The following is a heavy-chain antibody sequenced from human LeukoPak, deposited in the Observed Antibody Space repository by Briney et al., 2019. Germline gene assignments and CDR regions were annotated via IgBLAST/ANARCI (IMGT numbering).Heavy chain of an antibody. CDR3: ARDEFGELLGLDV. CDR2: INPSGGST. J-gene: IGHJ6*04. Sequence: ASVKVSCKASGYTSTSYYMHWVRQAPGQGLEWMGIINPSGGSTSYAQKFQGRVTMTRDTSTSTVYMELSSLRSEDTAVYYCARDEFGELLGLDVWGKGTTVTVSS. D-gene: IGHD3-10*01. CDR1: GYTSTSYY. V-gene: IGHV1-46*01.